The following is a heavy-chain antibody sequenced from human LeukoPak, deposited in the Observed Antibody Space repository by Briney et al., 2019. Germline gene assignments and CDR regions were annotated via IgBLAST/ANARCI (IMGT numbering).Heavy chain of an antibody. CDR2: INPSGGST. Sequence: ASVRVFCKASGYAFTYDYIHGVRQAPGQGLEWMGIINPSGGSTSYAQKFQGRVIMTRDTSTSTVYMDLSSLRSDDTAVYYCARADGGSYLLDYWGQGTLVTVSS. V-gene: IGHV1-46*01. CDR3: ARADGGSYLLDY. D-gene: IGHD1-26*01. CDR1: GYAFTYDY. J-gene: IGHJ4*02.